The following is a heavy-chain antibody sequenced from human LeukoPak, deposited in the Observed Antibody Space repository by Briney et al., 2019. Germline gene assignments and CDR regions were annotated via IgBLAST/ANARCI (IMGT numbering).Heavy chain of an antibody. D-gene: IGHD3-3*01. V-gene: IGHV3-72*01. CDR2: TRNKANSYTT. CDR3: ARGNALSGYLYDY. CDR1: GFTLSDHY. Sequence: GGSLRLSCAASGFTLSDHYMDWVRQAPGKGLEWVGRTRNKANSYTTDYAASAKGRFTISRDDSKNSLYLQMNSLKTEDTAVYYCARGNALSGYLYDYWGQGTLVTVSS. J-gene: IGHJ4*02.